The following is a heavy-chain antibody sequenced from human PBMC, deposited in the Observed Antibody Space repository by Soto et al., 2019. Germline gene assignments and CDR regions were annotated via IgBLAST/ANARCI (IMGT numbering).Heavy chain of an antibody. D-gene: IGHD2-8*01. V-gene: IGHV3-23*01. J-gene: IGHJ3*02. CDR2: ISGSGGST. CDR3: AKEREGSCTNGVCRNAFDI. CDR1: GFTFSSYA. Sequence: GGSLRLSCAASGFTFSSYAMSWVGQAPRKGLEWVSAISGSGGSTYYADSVKGRFTISRDNSKNTLYLQMNSLRAEDTAVYYCAKEREGSCTNGVCRNAFDIWGQGTMVTVSS.